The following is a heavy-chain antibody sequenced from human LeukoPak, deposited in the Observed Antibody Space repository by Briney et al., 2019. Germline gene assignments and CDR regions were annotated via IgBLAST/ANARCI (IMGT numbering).Heavy chain of an antibody. CDR3: ARDYYDSSGYYPYNWFDP. CDR1: GYTFTSYD. D-gene: IGHD3-22*01. CDR2: ISAYNGNT. Sequence: ASVKVSCKASGYTFTSYDINWVRQAPGQGLEWMGWISAYNGNTNYAQKLQGRVTMTTDTSTSTAYMELRSLRSDDTAVYYCARDYYDSSGYYPYNWFDPWGQGTLVTVSS. V-gene: IGHV1-18*01. J-gene: IGHJ5*02.